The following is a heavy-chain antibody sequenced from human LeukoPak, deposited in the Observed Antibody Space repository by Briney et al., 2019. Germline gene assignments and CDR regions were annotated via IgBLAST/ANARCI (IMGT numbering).Heavy chain of an antibody. V-gene: IGHV3-23*01. Sequence: PGGSLRLSCAASGFTFSSYAITWVRQAPGKGLEWVSALSSSGGDTFYADSVKGRFTISRDTSKNTLYLQMYSLRAEDTAVYYCAKAGTGTNMIFDYWGQGTLVTVSS. CDR2: LSSSGGDT. CDR3: AKAGTGTNMIFDY. D-gene: IGHD1-1*01. J-gene: IGHJ4*02. CDR1: GFTFSSYA.